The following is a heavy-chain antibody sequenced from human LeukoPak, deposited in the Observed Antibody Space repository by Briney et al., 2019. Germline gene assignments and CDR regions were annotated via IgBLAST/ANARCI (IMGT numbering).Heavy chain of an antibody. CDR1: GGSIRRSTSY. J-gene: IGHJ4*02. V-gene: IGHV4-39*01. Sequence: PSETLSLTCTVSGGSIRRSTSYWVWIPPPPGKGLEWIGSIRHSDTTYHNPSIKSRVPISGDTSKRQFSLRLSSVTASDTAVYYCARQEGPTGFEYLFDYWGQGTLVTVSS. D-gene: IGHD2/OR15-2a*01. CDR2: IRHSDTT. CDR3: ARQEGPTGFEYLFDY.